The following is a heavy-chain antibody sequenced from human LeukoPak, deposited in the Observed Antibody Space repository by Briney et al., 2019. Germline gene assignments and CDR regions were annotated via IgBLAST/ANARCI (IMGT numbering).Heavy chain of an antibody. V-gene: IGHV3-20*04. Sequence: GGSLRLSCAASGFTFDDYGMNWVRQAPGTGLEWVSGINWSGGSTVHADSVKGRFTISRDNAKNSLYLQMHSLRAEDTALYYCARAPYAHYYYYMDVWGKGTTVTVSS. CDR2: INWSGGST. CDR3: ARAPYAHYYYYMDV. J-gene: IGHJ6*03. D-gene: IGHD4-17*01. CDR1: GFTFDDYG.